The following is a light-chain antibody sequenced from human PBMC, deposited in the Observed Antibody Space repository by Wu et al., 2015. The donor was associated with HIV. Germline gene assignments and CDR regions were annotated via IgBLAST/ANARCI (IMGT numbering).Light chain of an antibody. Sequence: DIQMTQSPSSLSASVGDTVTITCRASQSISNYLNWYQQKPGKAPKLLIYAASTLHSGVPSRFSGSGSGTHFSLTISNLQPEDFGIYYCQQSSNIFSLTFGPGTEVDLK. J-gene: IGKJ3*01. V-gene: IGKV1-39*01. CDR2: AAS. CDR3: QQSSNIFSLT. CDR1: QSISNY.